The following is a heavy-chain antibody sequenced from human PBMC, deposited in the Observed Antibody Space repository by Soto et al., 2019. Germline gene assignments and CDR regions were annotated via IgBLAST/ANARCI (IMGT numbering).Heavy chain of an antibody. CDR1: GGSISSGDYY. CDR2: IYYSGST. V-gene: IGHV4-30-4*01. CDR3: ARSEGVATILSYFDY. D-gene: IGHD5-12*01. Sequence: QVQLQESGPGLVKPSQTLSLTCTVSGGSISSGDYYWSWIRQPPGKGLEWIAYIYYSGSTYYKPSLKSRVTISVDTSKNQFSLKLSSVTAADTAVYYCARSEGVATILSYFDYWGQGTLVTVSS. J-gene: IGHJ4*02.